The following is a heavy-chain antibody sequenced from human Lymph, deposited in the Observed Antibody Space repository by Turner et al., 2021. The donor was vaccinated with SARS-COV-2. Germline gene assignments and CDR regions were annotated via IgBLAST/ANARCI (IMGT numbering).Heavy chain of an antibody. D-gene: IGHD7-27*01. CDR2: ISYDGSNK. J-gene: IGHJ4*02. V-gene: IGHV3-30-3*01. Sequence: QVQLVESGGGVVQPGRALRLSCAACGFTFSSYAMNWVRQAPGKGLEWVTLISYDGSNKYYAASVKGRFTISRDNSKNTLYLQMNSLRAEDTAVYYCARSGPNFDFWGQGTLVTVSS. CDR3: ARSGPNFDF. CDR1: GFTFSSYA.